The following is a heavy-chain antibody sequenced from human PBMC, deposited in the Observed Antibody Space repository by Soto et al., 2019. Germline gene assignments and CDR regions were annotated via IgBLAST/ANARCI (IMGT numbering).Heavy chain of an antibody. D-gene: IGHD3-16*01. CDR1: GYTFTNFG. J-gene: IGHJ4*02. V-gene: IGHV1-18*01. CDR2: ISAYNGNT. Sequence: QVQLVQSGAEVKKPGASVKVSCKASGYTFTNFGISWVRQAPGQGLEWMGWISAYNGNTNYAQNFQGRVTMTTDTSKNTAYMEVRSLRSDETAVEYCARGGTPIGYWGQGTLVTVSS. CDR3: ARGGTPIGY.